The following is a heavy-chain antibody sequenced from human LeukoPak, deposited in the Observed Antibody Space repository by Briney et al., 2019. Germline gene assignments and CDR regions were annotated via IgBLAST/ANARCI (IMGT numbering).Heavy chain of an antibody. D-gene: IGHD4-17*01. V-gene: IGHV3-21*01. Sequence: GGSLRLSCAASGFTYSSYSMNWVRQAPGKGLEWVSSISSSSYIYYADSVKGRFTISRDNAKNSLYLQMNSLSAEDTAVYYCARVWSRNGGYGEDYWGQGTLVTVSS. CDR1: GFTYSSYS. J-gene: IGHJ4*02. CDR3: ARVWSRNGGYGEDY. CDR2: ISSSSYI.